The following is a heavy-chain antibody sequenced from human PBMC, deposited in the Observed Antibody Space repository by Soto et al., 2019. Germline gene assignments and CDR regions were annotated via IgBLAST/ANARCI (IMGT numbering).Heavy chain of an antibody. CDR2: INPSGGST. V-gene: IGHV1-46*01. D-gene: IGHD3-3*01. J-gene: IGHJ5*02. Sequence: QVQLVQSGAEVKKPGASVKDSCKASGYTFTSYYMHWVRQDPGQGLEWMGIINPSGGSTSYAQKFQGRVSMTRDTSTSTVYMELSSLRSEDTAVYYCARANLAIFNLDPWGQGTLVTVSS. CDR1: GYTFTSYY. CDR3: ARANLAIFNLDP.